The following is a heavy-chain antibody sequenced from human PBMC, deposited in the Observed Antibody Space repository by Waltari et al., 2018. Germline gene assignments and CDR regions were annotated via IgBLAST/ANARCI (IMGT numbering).Heavy chain of an antibody. CDR2: IYPGDSDT. D-gene: IGHD6-13*01. V-gene: IGHV5-51*01. CDR3: ARCRAAAGSSAFDS. CDR1: GYPFTSYW. J-gene: IGHJ4*02. Sequence: EVQLVQSGAEIRKPGESLKISCKASGYPFTSYWFAWVRQMPGKGLEWMGAIYPGDSDTRYSPSFQGQVSFAADKSSTTAYLQWSSLKASDTAMYYCARCRAAAGSSAFDSWGQGTLITVSS.